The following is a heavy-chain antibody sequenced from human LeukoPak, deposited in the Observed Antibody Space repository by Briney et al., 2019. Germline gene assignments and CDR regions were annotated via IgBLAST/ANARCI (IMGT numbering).Heavy chain of an antibody. CDR1: GYTFNSYG. D-gene: IGHD1-26*01. CDR2: ISAYNGNT. J-gene: IGHJ6*02. CDR3: ARDLVGVGPGGYYYYGMDV. V-gene: IGHV1-18*01. Sequence: ASVKVSCKASGYTFNSYGISWVRQAPGQGLEWMGWISAYNGNTNYEQKLQGRVTMTTDTSTSTAYMELRSLRSDDTAVYYCARDLVGVGPGGYYYYGMDVWGQGTTVTVSS.